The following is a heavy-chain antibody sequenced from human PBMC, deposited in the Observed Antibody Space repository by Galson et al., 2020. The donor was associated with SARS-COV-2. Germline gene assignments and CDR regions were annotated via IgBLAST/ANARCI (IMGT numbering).Heavy chain of an antibody. CDR2: IYPGDSDT. D-gene: IGHD3-10*01. CDR1: GYSFTSYW. Sequence: GESLKISCKGSGYSFTSYWIGWVRQMPGKGLEWMGIIYPGDSDTRYSPSFQGQVTISADKSISTAYLQWSSLKASDTAMYYCARRKFGPWLKNWFDPWGQGTLVTVSS. J-gene: IGHJ5*02. CDR3: ARRKFGPWLKNWFDP. V-gene: IGHV5-51*01.